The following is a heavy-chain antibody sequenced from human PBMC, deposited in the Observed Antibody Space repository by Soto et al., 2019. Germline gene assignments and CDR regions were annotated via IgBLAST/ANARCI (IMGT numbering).Heavy chain of an antibody. V-gene: IGHV5-51*01. CDR1: GYSFTSYW. CDR3: ARQGGSGSYDNWFDP. CDR2: IYPGDSDT. D-gene: IGHD3-10*01. J-gene: IGHJ5*02. Sequence: WEALKISCKGPGYSFTSYWIRWVRQIPGKGLEWMGVIYPGDSDTRYSPSFQGKVTISTDKSISTAYLQWSSLKALDTAMYYCARQGGSGSYDNWFDPWGQGTLVTVSS.